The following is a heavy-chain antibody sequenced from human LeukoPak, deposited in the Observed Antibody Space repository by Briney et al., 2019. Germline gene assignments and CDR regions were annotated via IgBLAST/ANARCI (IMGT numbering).Heavy chain of an antibody. CDR3: AGRVVIIPLSYYYYGMDV. J-gene: IGHJ6*02. V-gene: IGHV4-34*01. CDR1: GGSFSGYY. D-gene: IGHD3-3*01. CDR2: INHSGST. Sequence: SETLSLTCAVYGGSFSGYYWSWIRQPPGKGLEWTGEINHSGSTNYNPSLKSRVTISVDTSKNQFSLKLSSVTAADTAVYYCAGRVVIIPLSYYYYGMDVWGQGTTVTVSS.